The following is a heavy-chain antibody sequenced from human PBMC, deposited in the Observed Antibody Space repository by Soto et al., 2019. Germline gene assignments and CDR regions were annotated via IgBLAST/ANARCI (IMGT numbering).Heavy chain of an antibody. Sequence: QVQLVQSGAEVKKPGASVKVSCKASGYTFTGYYMHWVRQAPRQGLEWMGWINPNSGGTNYAQKFQGWVTMTRDTSISTAYMELSRLRSDDTAVSYCAREFMVRGDGFDYWGQGTLVTVSS. V-gene: IGHV1-2*04. CDR3: AREFMVRGDGFDY. CDR2: INPNSGGT. CDR1: GYTFTGYY. J-gene: IGHJ4*02. D-gene: IGHD3-10*01.